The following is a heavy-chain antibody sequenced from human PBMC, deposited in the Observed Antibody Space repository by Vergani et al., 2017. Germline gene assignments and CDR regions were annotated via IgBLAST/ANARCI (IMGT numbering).Heavy chain of an antibody. CDR3: AREGTLDNDYGEYYYYGMDV. Sequence: EVQLVESGGGLVQPGGSLRLSCAASGFTFSSYWMHRVRQAPGKGLVWVSRINSDGSSTSYADSVKGRFTISRDNAKNTLYLQMTSLRAEDTAVYYCAREGTLDNDYGEYYYYGMDVWGQGTTVTVSS. D-gene: IGHD4-17*01. CDR2: INSDGSST. J-gene: IGHJ6*02. V-gene: IGHV3-74*01. CDR1: GFTFSSYW.